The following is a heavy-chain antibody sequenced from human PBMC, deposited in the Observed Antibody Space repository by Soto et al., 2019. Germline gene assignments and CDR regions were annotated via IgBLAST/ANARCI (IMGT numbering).Heavy chain of an antibody. Sequence: ASVKVSCKASGGTFSSYAISWVRQAPGQGLEWMGGIIPIFGTANYAQKFQGRVTITADESTSTAYMELSSLRSEDTAVYYCARDSTWDTAMGHYYYYGMDVWGQGTTVTVSS. D-gene: IGHD5-18*01. CDR2: IIPIFGTA. CDR3: ARDSTWDTAMGHYYYYGMDV. CDR1: GGTFSSYA. V-gene: IGHV1-69*13. J-gene: IGHJ6*02.